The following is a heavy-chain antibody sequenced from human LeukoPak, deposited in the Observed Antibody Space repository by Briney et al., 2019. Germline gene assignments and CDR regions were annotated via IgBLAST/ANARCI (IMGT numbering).Heavy chain of an antibody. D-gene: IGHD3-10*01. J-gene: IGHJ6*03. Sequence: SETLSLTCAVYGGSFSGYYWSWIRQPPGKGLEWIGEINHSGSTNYNPSLKSRVTISVDTSKNQFSLKLSSVTAADTAVYYCARQLYVSGSYYAPMDVWGKGTTVTISS. CDR3: ARQLYVSGSYYAPMDV. CDR1: GGSFSGYY. V-gene: IGHV4-34*01. CDR2: INHSGST.